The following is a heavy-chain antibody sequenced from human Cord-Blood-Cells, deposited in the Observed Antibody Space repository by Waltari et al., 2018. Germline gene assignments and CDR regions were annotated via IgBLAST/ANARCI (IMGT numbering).Heavy chain of an antibody. V-gene: IGHV3-23*01. Sequence: EVQLLESGGGLVQPGGSLRLSCAASGFTFSSYAMSWVRQAPGKGLEWVSAIRGSGGSTYYADSVKGRFTISRDNAKNTLYLQMNSLRAEDTAVYYCAKGTGATGAFDYWGQGTLVTVSS. CDR1: GFTFSSYA. J-gene: IGHJ4*02. CDR3: AKGTGATGAFDY. CDR2: IRGSGGST. D-gene: IGHD7-27*01.